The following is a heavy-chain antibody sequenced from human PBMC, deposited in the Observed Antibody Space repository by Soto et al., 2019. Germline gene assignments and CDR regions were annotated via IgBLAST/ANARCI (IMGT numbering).Heavy chain of an antibody. D-gene: IGHD1-1*01. CDR3: ARERGGDPNWYPGLDV. V-gene: IGHV3-48*01. Sequence: EVRLVESGGGLVQPGESLRLSCAASGFTFSSYTMSWVRQAPGKGLEWISYISTSTLTIYYAASVEGRFTISTDNAKNSLYLQMNSLRADDTAVYHCARERGGDPNWYPGLDVWGQGTTVTVSS. CDR2: ISTSTLTI. J-gene: IGHJ6*02. CDR1: GFTFSSYT.